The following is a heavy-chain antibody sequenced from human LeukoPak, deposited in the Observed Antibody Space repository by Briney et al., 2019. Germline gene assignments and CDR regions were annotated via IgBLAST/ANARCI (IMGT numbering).Heavy chain of an antibody. CDR2: IGVSGSTM. Sequence: PGGSLRLSCAASGFTFSSYEMNWVRQAPGKGLEWVSYIGVSGSTMYYAESVKGRFTISRDNSKNTLYLQMNSLRAEDTAVYYCAKDLSPYHGAAANYWGQGTLVTVSS. V-gene: IGHV3-48*03. D-gene: IGHD6-13*01. J-gene: IGHJ4*02. CDR1: GFTFSSYE. CDR3: AKDLSPYHGAAANY.